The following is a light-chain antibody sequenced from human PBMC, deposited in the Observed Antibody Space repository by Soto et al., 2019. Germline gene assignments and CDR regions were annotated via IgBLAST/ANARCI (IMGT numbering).Light chain of an antibody. Sequence: EIVLTQSPTTLSLSPGEGATLSCRASQSVSRFLAWFQQKPGQAPRLLIYDASNRATGIPARFSGSGSGTDFTLTISSLEPEDFAVYYCQQRSNCHLTFGPGTKVDMK. CDR2: DAS. V-gene: IGKV3-11*01. CDR1: QSVSRF. CDR3: QQRSNCHLT. J-gene: IGKJ3*01.